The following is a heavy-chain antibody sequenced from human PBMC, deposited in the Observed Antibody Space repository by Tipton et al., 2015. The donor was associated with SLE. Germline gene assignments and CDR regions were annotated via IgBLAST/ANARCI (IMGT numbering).Heavy chain of an antibody. J-gene: IGHJ4*02. V-gene: IGHV1-18*01. CDR1: GYTFTSYG. Sequence: QLVQSGAEVKNPGASVKVSCKASGYTFTSYGISWVRQAPGQGLEWMGWISAYNGNTNYAQKLQGRVTMTTDTSTSTAYMELRSLRSDDTAVYYCASPRPMAAAGTLEYWGQGTLVTVSS. D-gene: IGHD6-13*01. CDR2: ISAYNGNT. CDR3: ASPRPMAAAGTLEY.